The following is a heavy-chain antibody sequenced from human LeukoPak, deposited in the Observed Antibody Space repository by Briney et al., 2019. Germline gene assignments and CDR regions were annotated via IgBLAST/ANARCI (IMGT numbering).Heavy chain of an antibody. CDR2: INPNSGGT. CDR1: GYTFTGYY. V-gene: IGHV1-2*04. CDR3: ARGPYCSGGSCPTWRDYGMDV. J-gene: IGHJ6*02. Sequence: GASVKVSCKASGYTFTGYYMHWVRQAPGQGLEWMGWINPNSGGTNYAQKFQGWVTMTRDTSISTAYMELSRLRSDDTAVYYCARGPYCSGGSCPTWRDYGMDVWGQGTTVTVSS. D-gene: IGHD2-15*01.